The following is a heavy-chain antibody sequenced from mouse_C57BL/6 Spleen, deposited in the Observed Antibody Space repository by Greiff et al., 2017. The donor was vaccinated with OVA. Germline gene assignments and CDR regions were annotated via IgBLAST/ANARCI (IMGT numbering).Heavy chain of an antibody. J-gene: IGHJ1*03. V-gene: IGHV2-2*01. D-gene: IGHD2-4*01. CDR1: GFSLTSYG. Sequence: VHLVESGPGLVQPSQSLSITCTVSGFSLTSYGVHWVRQSPGKGLEWLGVIWSGGSTDYNAAFISRLSISKDNSKSQVFFKMNSLQADDTAIYYCARKDYDYDVGYFDVWGTGTTVTVSS. CDR3: ARKDYDYDVGYFDV. CDR2: IWSGGST.